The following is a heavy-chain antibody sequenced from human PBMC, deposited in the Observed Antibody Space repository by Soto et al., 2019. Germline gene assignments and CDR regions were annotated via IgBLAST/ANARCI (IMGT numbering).Heavy chain of an antibody. V-gene: IGHV3-23*01. CDR2: ISGSGGST. CDR1: GFTFSSYA. J-gene: IGHJ4*02. CDR3: AKDLPALRVVGAPPLRDY. D-gene: IGHD1-26*01. Sequence: EVQLLESGGGLVQPGGSLRLSCAASGFTFSSYAMSWVRQAPGKGLEWVSAISGSGGSTYYADSVKGRFTISRDNSKNNLYLQMTSLRAEDTAVYYCAKDLPALRVVGAPPLRDYWGQGTLVTVSS.